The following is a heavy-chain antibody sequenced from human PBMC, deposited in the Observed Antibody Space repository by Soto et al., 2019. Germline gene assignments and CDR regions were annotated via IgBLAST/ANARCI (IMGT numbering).Heavy chain of an antibody. Sequence: SETLSLTCSGSGYSISSGYYWGWVRQPPGKGLEWVGSIHHSGTTYNNPSLKSRVTISVETSKNQFSLKLTSMTAADTAVYYCARDGTYSYSSAFDYWGQGTQVTVSS. D-gene: IGHD6-6*01. V-gene: IGHV4-38-2*02. J-gene: IGHJ4*02. CDR2: IHHSGTT. CDR1: GYSISSGYY. CDR3: ARDGTYSYSSAFDY.